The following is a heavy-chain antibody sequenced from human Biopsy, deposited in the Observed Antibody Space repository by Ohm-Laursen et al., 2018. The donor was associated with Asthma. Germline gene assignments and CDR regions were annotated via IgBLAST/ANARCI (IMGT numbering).Heavy chain of an antibody. CDR3: LHGAEV. CDR1: GFTVTTHY. Sequence: SLRLSCAATGFTVTTHYMSWVRQAPGKGLEWVSVIYSGGSTYYADSVRGRFTISRDNAKNTLYLQMNSLRAEDTAVYYCLHGAEVGGQGILVSVSS. CDR2: IYSGGST. J-gene: IGHJ4*02. V-gene: IGHV3-53*01. D-gene: IGHD4-17*01.